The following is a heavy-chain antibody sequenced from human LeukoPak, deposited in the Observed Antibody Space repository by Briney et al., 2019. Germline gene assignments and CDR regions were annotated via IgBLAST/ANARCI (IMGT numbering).Heavy chain of an antibody. CDR1: GFTVSSNY. J-gene: IGHJ4*02. V-gene: IGHV3-66*01. D-gene: IGHD2-2*02. CDR3: ARGYTILRGGYFDY. CDR2: IYSGGST. Sequence: PGGSLRLSCAASGFTVSSNYMSWVRQAPGKGLEWVSVIYSGGSTYYADSVKGRFTISRDNSKNTLYLQMNSLRAEDTAVYYCARGYTILRGGYFDYWGQGTLVTASS.